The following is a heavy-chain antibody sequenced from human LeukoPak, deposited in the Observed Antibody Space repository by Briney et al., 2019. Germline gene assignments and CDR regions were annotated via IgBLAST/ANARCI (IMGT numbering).Heavy chain of an antibody. D-gene: IGHD5-18*01. CDR3: ARKVAVAMDLDY. Sequence: GGSVRLSCAASGFTFKSYGMTWVRQVPGKGLEWVSSITGAGSSTKYADSVNGRFTISRDNSKNTVSLQMTGLRAEDTAVYYCARKVAVAMDLDYWGQGTLVTVSS. CDR2: ITGAGSST. V-gene: IGHV3-23*01. CDR1: GFTFKSYG. J-gene: IGHJ4*02.